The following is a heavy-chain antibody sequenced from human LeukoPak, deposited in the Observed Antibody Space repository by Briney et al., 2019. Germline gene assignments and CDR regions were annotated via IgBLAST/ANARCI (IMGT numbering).Heavy chain of an antibody. CDR1: GGPFSAYY. CDR2: INHSGGT. Sequence: SETLSLTCAVYGGPFSAYYWSWIRQPPGKGLEWIGEINHSGGTNYNPSFKSRVTISVDTSKNQFSLNLNSVTAADTAVYYCARSPYMDVWGKGTTVTVSS. V-gene: IGHV4-34*01. J-gene: IGHJ6*03. CDR3: ARSPYMDV.